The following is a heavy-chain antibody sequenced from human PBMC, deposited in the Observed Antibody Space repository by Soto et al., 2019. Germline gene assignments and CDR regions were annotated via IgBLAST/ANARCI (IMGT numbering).Heavy chain of an antibody. CDR3: ARSYYYDSSGYLAY. Sequence: EVQLVESGGGLVQPGGSLRLSCAASGFTFSSYEMNWVRQAPGKGLEWVSYISSSGSTIYYADSVKGRFTISRDNAKNSLYLQMNSLRAEDTAVCYCARSYYYDSSGYLAYWGQGTLVTVSS. J-gene: IGHJ4*02. V-gene: IGHV3-48*03. D-gene: IGHD3-22*01. CDR1: GFTFSSYE. CDR2: ISSSGSTI.